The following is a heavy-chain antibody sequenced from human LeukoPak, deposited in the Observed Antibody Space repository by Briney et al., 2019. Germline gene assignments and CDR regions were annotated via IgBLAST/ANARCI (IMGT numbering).Heavy chain of an antibody. Sequence: GESLKISCKGSGYSFTTYWIGWVRQMPGKGLEWMGIIYPGDSDTRYSPSFQGQVTISADKSISTAYLQWSSLKASDTAMYYCARLSYYYDSSGYYFNAFDIWGQGTMVTVSS. J-gene: IGHJ3*02. D-gene: IGHD3-22*01. CDR3: ARLSYYYDSSGYYFNAFDI. CDR1: GYSFTTYW. V-gene: IGHV5-51*01. CDR2: IYPGDSDT.